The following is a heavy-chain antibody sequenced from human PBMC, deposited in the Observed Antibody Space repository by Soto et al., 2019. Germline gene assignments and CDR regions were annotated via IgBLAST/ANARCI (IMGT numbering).Heavy chain of an antibody. D-gene: IGHD2-2*01. V-gene: IGHV3-33*01. CDR2: IWYDGSNK. J-gene: IGHJ4*02. Sequence: QVQLVESGGGVVQPGRSLRLSCAASGFTFSSYGMHWVRQAPGKGLEWVAVIWYDGSNKYYADSVKGRFTISRDNSKNTLYLQMNSLRAEDTAVYYCARDASYSIVVVPAAPDDWGQGTLVTVSS. CDR3: ARDASYSIVVVPAAPDD. CDR1: GFTFSSYG.